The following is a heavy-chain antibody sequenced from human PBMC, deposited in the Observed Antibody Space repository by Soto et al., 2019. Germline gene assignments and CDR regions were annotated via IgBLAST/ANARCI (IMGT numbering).Heavy chain of an antibody. D-gene: IGHD3-16*02. J-gene: IGHJ6*02. CDR3: AKGLSPAPASFYYYGMDV. Sequence: GGSLSLSCAASGFTFSSYAMSWGRQAPGKGLEWVSAISGSGGSTYYADSVKGRFTISRDNSKNTLYLQMNSLRAEDTAVYFCAKGLSPAPASFYYYGMDVWGLGTTVTVSS. V-gene: IGHV3-23*01. CDR2: ISGSGGST. CDR1: GFTFSSYA.